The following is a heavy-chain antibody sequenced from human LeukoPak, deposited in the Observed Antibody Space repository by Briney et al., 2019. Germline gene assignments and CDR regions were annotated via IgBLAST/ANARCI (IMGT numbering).Heavy chain of an antibody. V-gene: IGHV3-21*01. CDR1: GCTFSSYS. D-gene: IGHD2/OR15-2a*01. CDR2: IIGSSNYI. CDR3: ARDTLSDAFDI. Sequence: EESLRLSCTASGCTFSSYSMNWVRQAPGKGLEWVAYIIGSSNYIYYGVQVKGRFNISRDNAKNSLYLQMNSLRAEDTAVYYCARDTLSDAFDIWGQGTMVTDSS. J-gene: IGHJ3*02.